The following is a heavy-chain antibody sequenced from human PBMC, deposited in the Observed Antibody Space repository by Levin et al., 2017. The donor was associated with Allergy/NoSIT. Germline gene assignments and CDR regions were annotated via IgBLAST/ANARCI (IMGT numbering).Heavy chain of an antibody. J-gene: IGHJ3*02. CDR1: GFTFDDYA. CDR2: ISWDGGST. V-gene: IGHV3-43D*04. CDR3: ARQNDAFDI. Sequence: PGGSLRLSCAASGFTFDDYAMHWVRQAPGKGLEWVSLISWDGGSTYYADSVKGRFTISRDNSKNSLYLQMNSLRAEDTALDYCARQNDAFDIWGQGTMVTVSS.